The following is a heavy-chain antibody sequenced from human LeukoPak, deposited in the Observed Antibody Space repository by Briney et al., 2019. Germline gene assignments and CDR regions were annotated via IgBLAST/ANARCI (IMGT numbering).Heavy chain of an antibody. Sequence: PSETLSLTCTVSGGSISSYYWSWIRQPPGKGLGWIGYIYYSGSTNYNPSLKSRVTISVDTSKNQFSLKLSSVTAADTAVYYCARADYYDSSGYVFDYWGQETLVTVSS. CDR1: GGSISSYY. D-gene: IGHD3-22*01. V-gene: IGHV4-59*01. CDR2: IYYSGST. J-gene: IGHJ4*02. CDR3: ARADYYDSSGYVFDY.